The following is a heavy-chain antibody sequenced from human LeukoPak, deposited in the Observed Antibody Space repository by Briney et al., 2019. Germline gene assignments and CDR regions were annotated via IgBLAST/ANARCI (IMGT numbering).Heavy chain of an antibody. CDR2: IYYSGST. Sequence: SETLSLTCTVSGVSISTYYWSWIRQPPGKGLEWIGYIYYSGSTNYNPSLKSRVTISVDTSKNQFSLKLSSVTAADTAVYYCARVSGAGYDGRGVFDYWGQGTLVTVSS. D-gene: IGHD2-8*02. J-gene: IGHJ4*02. CDR1: GVSISTYY. CDR3: ARVSGAGYDGRGVFDY. V-gene: IGHV4-59*01.